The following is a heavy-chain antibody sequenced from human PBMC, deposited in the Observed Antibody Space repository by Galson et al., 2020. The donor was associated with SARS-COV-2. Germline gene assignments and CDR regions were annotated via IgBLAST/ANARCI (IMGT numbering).Heavy chain of an antibody. V-gene: IGHV3-21*04. CDR2: INCGSTYI. D-gene: IGHD3-3*01. CDR3: GRGTTGGSGYFEF. J-gene: IGHJ4*02. Sequence: GESLRLTCAASGFTFETYDMNWVRQAPGKGLEWVSSINCGSTYIYYADSVKGRFTVSRDNAKNSLYLHMNSLRVEDTAVYYCGRGTTGGSGYFEFWGQGSLVTVSS. CDR1: GFTFETYD.